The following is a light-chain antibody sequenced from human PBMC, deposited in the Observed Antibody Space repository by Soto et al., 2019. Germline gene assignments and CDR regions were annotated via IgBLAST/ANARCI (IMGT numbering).Light chain of an antibody. CDR1: SSNIGSNN. Sequence: QSVLTQPPSASGTPGQSVTISCSGSSSNIGSNNVNWYQQLPGVAPKLFIYRNNQRPSGVPDRLSGSKSGTSASLAISGLQSEDEADYYCATCDDSLNGYVFGSGTKVTVL. CDR2: RNN. CDR3: ATCDDSLNGYV. V-gene: IGLV1-44*01. J-gene: IGLJ1*01.